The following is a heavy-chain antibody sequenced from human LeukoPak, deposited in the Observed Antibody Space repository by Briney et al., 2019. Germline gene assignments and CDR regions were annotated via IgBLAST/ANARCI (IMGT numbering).Heavy chain of an antibody. V-gene: IGHV1-2*06. CDR3: ARFIPTVTRSVNYYYMDV. J-gene: IGHJ6*03. CDR2: INPNSSGT. D-gene: IGHD4-17*01. Sequence: ASVKVSCKASGYTFTGYYMHWVRQAPGQGLEWMARINPNSSGTNYAQKFQGRVTMTRDTSISTAYMELSRLRSDDTAVYYCARFIPTVTRSVNYYYMDVWGKGTTVTVSS. CDR1: GYTFTGYY.